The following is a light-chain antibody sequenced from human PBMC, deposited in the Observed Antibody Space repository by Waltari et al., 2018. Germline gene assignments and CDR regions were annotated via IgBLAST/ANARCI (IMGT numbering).Light chain of an antibody. CDR2: EVS. V-gene: IGLV2-8*01. CDR1: SSDVGGFDY. J-gene: IGLJ2*01. CDR3: SSFAGSSQML. Sequence: QSALTQPPSASGSPGPSVTISCTGTSSDVGGFDYVPWYQQHPGKGPRLMIYEVSKRPSGVPDRFSGSKSGNTASLTVSGLQVEDEADYYCSSFAGSSQMLFGGGTKLTVL.